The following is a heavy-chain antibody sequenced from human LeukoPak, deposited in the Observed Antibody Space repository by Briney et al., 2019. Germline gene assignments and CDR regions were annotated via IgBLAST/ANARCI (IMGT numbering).Heavy chain of an antibody. CDR2: ISGSGVI. Sequence: SETLSLTCTVSGGPITTYYLSWIRQSAGMGLEWIGRISGSGVITYNPSLKSRVTISVDTSKNQFSLKLSSVTAADTAVYYCARVGGTRYFDYWGQGTLVTVSS. J-gene: IGHJ4*02. V-gene: IGHV4-4*07. CDR3: ARVGGTRYFDY. CDR1: GGPITTYY. D-gene: IGHD1-26*01.